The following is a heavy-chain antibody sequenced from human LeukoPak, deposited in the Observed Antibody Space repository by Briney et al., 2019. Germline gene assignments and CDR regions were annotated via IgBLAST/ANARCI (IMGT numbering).Heavy chain of an antibody. CDR3: AKDYYYDSSGYYSHFDY. CDR2: ISGSGYST. D-gene: IGHD3-22*01. J-gene: IGHJ4*02. CDR1: GFTFSSYA. V-gene: IGHV3-23*01. Sequence: GGSLRLSCAASGFTFSSYAMSWVRQAPGKGLEWVSAISGSGYSTYYADSVKGRFTISRDNSKNTLYLQMNSLRAEDTAVYYRAKDYYYDSSGYYSHFDYWGQGTLVTVSS.